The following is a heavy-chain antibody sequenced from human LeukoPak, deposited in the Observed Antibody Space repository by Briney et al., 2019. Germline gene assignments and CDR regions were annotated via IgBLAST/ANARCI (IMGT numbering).Heavy chain of an antibody. Sequence: SGGSLRLSCAASGFTFSNYGMHWVRQAPGKGLEWVAVISYGGINKYYADSVKGRFTISRDDSKNTLYLQMNSLRAEDTAVYYCARGGYYDSGSYFDWFAPWGQGTLVTVSS. J-gene: IGHJ5*02. CDR3: ARGGYYDSGSYFDWFAP. CDR2: ISYGGINK. D-gene: IGHD3-22*01. CDR1: GFTFSNYG. V-gene: IGHV3-30*03.